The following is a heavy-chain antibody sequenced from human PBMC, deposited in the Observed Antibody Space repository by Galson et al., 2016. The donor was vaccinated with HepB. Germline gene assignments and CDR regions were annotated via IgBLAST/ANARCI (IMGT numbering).Heavy chain of an antibody. J-gene: IGHJ4*02. CDR3: ARDVQFRFDY. V-gene: IGHV1-18*04. CDR1: GYRFFTYG. D-gene: IGHD4-11*01. CDR2: ISANSGNT. Sequence: SVKVSCKASGYRFFTYGISWVRQAPGQGLEWLGWISANSGNTIYAQKFQDRVTMTRDKSASTVYMDLRSLRSDDTAVYYCARDVQFRFDYWGQGTLVTVSS.